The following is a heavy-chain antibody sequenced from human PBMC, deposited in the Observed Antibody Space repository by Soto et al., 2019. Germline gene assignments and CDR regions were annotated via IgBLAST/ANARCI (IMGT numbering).Heavy chain of an antibody. CDR1: GFTFSSCA. J-gene: IGHJ4*02. V-gene: IGHV3-23*01. Sequence: PGGSLRLSCAASGFTFSSCAKSWVRQAPGMGLQWVSAISDSGGSTYYADSVRGRFTISRDNSKSTLYLQLNSLGAEDTAIYYCAKDRPAAGSQWLVPIWGRGTLVTVSS. CDR3: AKDRPAAGSQWLVPI. CDR2: ISDSGGST. D-gene: IGHD6-19*01.